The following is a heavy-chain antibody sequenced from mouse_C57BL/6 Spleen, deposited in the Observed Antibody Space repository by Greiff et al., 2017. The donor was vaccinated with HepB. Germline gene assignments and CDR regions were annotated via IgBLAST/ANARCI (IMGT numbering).Heavy chain of an antibody. CDR1: GFTFSDYG. V-gene: IGHV5-17*01. Sequence: EVQLVESGGGLVKPGGSLKLSCAASGFTFSDYGMHWVRQAPEKGLEWVAYISSGSSTIYYADTVKGRFTISRDNAKNTLFLQMTSLRSEDTAMYYCARRGEITTGGLYYFDYWGQGTTLTVSS. D-gene: IGHD2-4*01. CDR2: ISSGSSTI. CDR3: ARRGEITTGGLYYFDY. J-gene: IGHJ2*01.